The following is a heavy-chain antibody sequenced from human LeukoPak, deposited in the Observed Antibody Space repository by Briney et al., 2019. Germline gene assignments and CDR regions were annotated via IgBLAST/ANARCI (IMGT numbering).Heavy chain of an antibody. CDR2: ISSSSSYI. CDR3: ARDLLSYGMDV. CDR1: GVTFSSYS. V-gene: IGHV3-21*01. J-gene: IGHJ6*02. Sequence: GGSLRLSCAASGVTFSSYSINWVRQAPGKGLEWVSSISSSSSYIYYADSVRGRFTISRDNAKSSLYLQMNSLRAEDTAVYYCARDLLSYGMDVWGQGTTVTVSS.